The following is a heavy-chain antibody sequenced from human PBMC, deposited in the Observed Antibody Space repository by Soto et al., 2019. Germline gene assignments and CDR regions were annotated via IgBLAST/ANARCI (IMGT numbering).Heavy chain of an antibody. D-gene: IGHD5-18*01. Sequence: QVQLVQSGAEVKKPGSSVKVSCKASGGTFSSYTISWVRQAPGQGLEWMGRIIPILGIANYAQKFQGRVTITADKSKRTGYMELSSLRSEDTGVYYCAGAGYRYGIDYWGQGTLVTVSS. J-gene: IGHJ4*02. CDR2: IIPILGIA. CDR3: AGAGYRYGIDY. V-gene: IGHV1-69*02. CDR1: GGTFSSYT.